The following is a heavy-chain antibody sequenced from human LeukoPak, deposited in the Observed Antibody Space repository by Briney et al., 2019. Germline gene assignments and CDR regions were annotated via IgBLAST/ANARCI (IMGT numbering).Heavy chain of an antibody. V-gene: IGHV4-39*01. D-gene: IGHD5-18*01. CDR1: GGSISSSSYY. CDR3: ARIKYSYGYRRVRYYMDV. J-gene: IGHJ6*03. CDR2: IYYSGST. Sequence: PSETLSLTCTVSGGSISSSSYYWGWIRQPPGKGLEWIGGIYYSGSTYYNPSLKSRVTISVDTSKNQFSLKLSSVTAADTAVYYCARIKYSYGYRRVRYYMDVWGKGTTVTVSS.